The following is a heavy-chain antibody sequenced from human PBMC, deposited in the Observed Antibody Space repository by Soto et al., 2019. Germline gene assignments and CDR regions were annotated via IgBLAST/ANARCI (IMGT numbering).Heavy chain of an antibody. CDR2: ISYDGSNK. J-gene: IGHJ6*02. Sequence: GGSLRLSCAASGFTFSSYAMHWVRQAPGKGLEWVAVISYDGSNKYYADSVKGRFTISRDNSKNTLYLQMNSLRAEDTAVYYCARDRGGYSYGYFLGTYYYYGMDVWGQGTTVTVSS. V-gene: IGHV3-30-3*01. CDR3: ARDRGGYSYGYFLGTYYYYGMDV. D-gene: IGHD5-18*01. CDR1: GFTFSSYA.